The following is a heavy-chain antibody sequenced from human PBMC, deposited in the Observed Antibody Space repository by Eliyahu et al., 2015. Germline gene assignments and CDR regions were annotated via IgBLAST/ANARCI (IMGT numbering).Heavy chain of an antibody. D-gene: IGHD3-3*01. CDR3: ARSRSGYYASYYYYYMDV. V-gene: IGHV4-34*01. Sequence: QVQLQQWGAGLLKPSETLSLTCAVYGGSFXGYYWSWIRQPPGKGLEWIGEINHSGSTNYNPSLKSRVTISVDTSKNQFSLKLSSVTAADTAVYYCARSRSGYYASYYYYYMDVWGKGTTVTVSS. CDR1: GGSFXGYY. J-gene: IGHJ6*03. CDR2: INHSGST.